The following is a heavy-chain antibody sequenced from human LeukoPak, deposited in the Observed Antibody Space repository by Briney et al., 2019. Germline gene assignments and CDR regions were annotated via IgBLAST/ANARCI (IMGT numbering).Heavy chain of an antibody. CDR1: GFTFSSYE. Sequence: PGGSLRLSCAASGFTFSSYEMNWVRQAPGKGLEWVSYISSSGSTIYYADSVKGRFTISRDNAKNSLYLQMNSLRAEDTAVYYCARDRGSSWYRGGDYWGQGTLVTVSS. CDR2: ISSSGSTI. J-gene: IGHJ4*02. V-gene: IGHV3-48*03. D-gene: IGHD6-13*01. CDR3: ARDRGSSWYRGGDY.